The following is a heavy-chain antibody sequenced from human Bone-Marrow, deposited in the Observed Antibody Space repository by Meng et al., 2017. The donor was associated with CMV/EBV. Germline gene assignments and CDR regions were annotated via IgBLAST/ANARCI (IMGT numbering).Heavy chain of an antibody. J-gene: IGHJ3*02. CDR1: GGSISSSSYY. V-gene: IGHV4-39*01. CDR2: IYYSGST. CDR3: ARVAYSSGWYAYAFDI. Sequence: SETLSLTCTVSGGSISSSSYYWGWIRQPPGKGLEWIGSIYYSGSTYYNPSLKSRVTISVDTSKNQFSLKLSSVTAADTAVYYCARVAYSSGWYAYAFDIWGQGTIVAASS. D-gene: IGHD6-19*01.